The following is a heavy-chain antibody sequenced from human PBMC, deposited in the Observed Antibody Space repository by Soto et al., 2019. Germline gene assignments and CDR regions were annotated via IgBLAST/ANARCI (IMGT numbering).Heavy chain of an antibody. D-gene: IGHD1-1*01. CDR1: GFTFSSYC. CDR3: AKGWNDGRSSDY. V-gene: IGHV3-30*18. J-gene: IGHJ4*02. Sequence: QVQLVESGGGLVQPGRSLRLSCAASGFTFSSYCMHWVRQAPGKGLEWVAVISYDGSNKYYADSVKGRFTISRDNAKNTLYLQMNSLRAEYTAVYYCAKGWNDGRSSDYWGQGTLVTVSA. CDR2: ISYDGSNK.